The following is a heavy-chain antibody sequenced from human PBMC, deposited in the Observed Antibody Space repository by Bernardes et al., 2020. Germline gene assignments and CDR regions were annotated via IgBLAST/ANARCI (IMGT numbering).Heavy chain of an antibody. CDR2: VRNKINAYTT. D-gene: IGHD1-26*01. Sequence: GGSLRLSCAASGLTFSDHYMAWVRQAPGTGLEWVCRVRNKINAYTTQYAASVNGRFTILRDDSKKSMYLQMNSLKTEDTAVYYCARELSGSYLFDSWGQEPCSPSPQ. CDR3: ARELSGSYLFDS. CDR1: GLTFSDHY. J-gene: IGHJ4*01. V-gene: IGHV3-72*01.